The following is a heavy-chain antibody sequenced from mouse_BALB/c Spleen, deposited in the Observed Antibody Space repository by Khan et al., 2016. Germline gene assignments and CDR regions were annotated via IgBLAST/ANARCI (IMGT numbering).Heavy chain of an antibody. D-gene: IGHD1-1*01. J-gene: IGHJ4*01. CDR1: GDSITSGY. Sequence: EVQLQESGPSLVKPSQTLSLTCSVTGDSITSGYWNWIRKFPGKKLEYMGYISYSGSTYYNPSLKSRISITRDTSKNQYYLQLNSVTTEDTATYYWARYGTRENAMDYWGQGTSVTVSS. CDR2: ISYSGST. V-gene: IGHV3-8*02. CDR3: ARYGTRENAMDY.